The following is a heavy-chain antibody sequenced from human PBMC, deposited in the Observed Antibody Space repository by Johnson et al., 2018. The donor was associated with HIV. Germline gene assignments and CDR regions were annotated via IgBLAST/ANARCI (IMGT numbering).Heavy chain of an antibody. Sequence: VQLVESGGGLVQPGGSPRLSCAASGFTFDDYAMHWVRQAPGKGLEWVSGISWNSGSIGYADSVKGRFTISRDNAKNSLYLQMNSLRAEDTALYYCARDLGWLEGTHDAFDIWGQGTLVTVSS. D-gene: IGHD6-19*01. CDR3: ARDLGWLEGTHDAFDI. CDR1: GFTFDDYA. V-gene: IGHV3-9*01. CDR2: ISWNSGSI. J-gene: IGHJ3*02.